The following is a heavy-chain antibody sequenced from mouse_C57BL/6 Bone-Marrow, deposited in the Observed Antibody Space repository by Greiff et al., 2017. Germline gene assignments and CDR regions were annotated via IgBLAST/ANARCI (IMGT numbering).Heavy chain of an antibody. CDR2: IYPGSGST. Sequence: QVQLQQPGAELVKPGASVKMSCKASGYTFTSYWITWVKQRPGQGLEWIGDIYPGSGSTNYNEKFKSKATLTVDTSSSPAYMQLSSLTSEDSAVYYCARRDYYYGSSYAMDYWGQGTSVTVSS. V-gene: IGHV1-55*01. D-gene: IGHD1-1*01. J-gene: IGHJ4*01. CDR1: GYTFTSYW. CDR3: ARRDYYYGSSYAMDY.